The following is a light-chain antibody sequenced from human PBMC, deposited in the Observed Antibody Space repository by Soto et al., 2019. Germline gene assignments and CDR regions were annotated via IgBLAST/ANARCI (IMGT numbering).Light chain of an antibody. CDR1: SSDVGAYNY. V-gene: IGLV2-14*01. CDR3: TSYTSTSTYV. CDR2: DVT. J-gene: IGLJ1*01. Sequence: QSALTQPASVSGPPRQSITISCTGTSSDVGAYNYVSWYQHHPGKAPRLVIYDVTNQPSGISDRFSGSKSGNTASLTISGLLAEDEADYYCTSYTSTSTYVFGTGTKLTVL.